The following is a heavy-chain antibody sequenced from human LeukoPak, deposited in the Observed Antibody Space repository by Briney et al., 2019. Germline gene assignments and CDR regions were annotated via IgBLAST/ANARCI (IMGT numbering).Heavy chain of an antibody. CDR2: IFPTSREI. CDR1: GFTFSSFA. D-gene: IGHD5-18*01. Sequence: PGGSLRLSCAASGFTFSSFAMIWVRQPPGKGLEWVSSIFPTSREIHYADSVRGRFTISRDNSKSTLSLQMNSLRAEDTAIYYCATYRQVMLPFESWGQGTLVTVSS. CDR3: ATYRQVMLPFES. J-gene: IGHJ4*02. V-gene: IGHV3-23*01.